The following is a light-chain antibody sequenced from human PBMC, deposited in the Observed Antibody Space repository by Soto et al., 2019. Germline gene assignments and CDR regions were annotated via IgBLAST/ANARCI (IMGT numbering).Light chain of an antibody. V-gene: IGKV3-20*01. J-gene: IGKJ1*01. CDR3: QQYGSHGT. CDR2: GAS. CDR1: QSVSSSY. Sequence: EIVLTQSPGTLSLSPGERATLSCRASQSVSSSYLAWYQQKPGQAPRLLIYGASSRATGIPDRFSGSGSGTDFTLTISRLEPEDFAVYYCQQYGSHGTFGQGPKVEIK.